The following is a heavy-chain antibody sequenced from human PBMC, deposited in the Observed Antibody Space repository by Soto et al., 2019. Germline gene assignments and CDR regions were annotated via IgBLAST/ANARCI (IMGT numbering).Heavy chain of an antibody. CDR3: ARVGGVAARTFDY. CDR2: LYYSGNT. Sequence: SETLSLTCTVSGGSISPFYWSWVRQPPGKGLEWIGYLYYSGNTNYNPSLKSRVTISVDASKNQVSLRLTSVTAADTAVYYCARVGGVAARTFDYWGQGTVVTISS. V-gene: IGHV4-59*01. D-gene: IGHD2-15*01. CDR1: GGSISPFY. J-gene: IGHJ4*02.